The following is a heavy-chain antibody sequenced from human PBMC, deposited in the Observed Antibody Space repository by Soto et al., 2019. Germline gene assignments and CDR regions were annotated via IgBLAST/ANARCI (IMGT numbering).Heavy chain of an antibody. CDR2: IFHSGST. CDR1: GDSISGGYF. Sequence: SETLSLTCSVSGDSISGGYFWGWIRQPPGKGLEWIGSIFHSGSTYYNPSLKSRVTISVDTSRNQFSLKLTSVTAADTAVYYCAREMRVVPSRSVAGNNGHPGGGCGYWGHGTQVTVSS. D-gene: IGHD2-21*01. V-gene: IGHV4-38-2*02. J-gene: IGHJ4*01. CDR3: AREMRVVPSRSVAGNNGHPGGGCGY.